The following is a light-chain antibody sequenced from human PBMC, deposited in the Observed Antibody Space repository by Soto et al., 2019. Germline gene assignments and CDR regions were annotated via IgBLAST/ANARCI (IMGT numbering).Light chain of an antibody. CDR3: QSYDSSLSVYV. Sequence: QPVLTQPPSVSGAPGQRVTISCTGSSSNIGAGYDVHWYQHLPGTAPKLLIYGDSNRPSGVPDRFSGSKSDTSASLAITGLQAEDEADYYCQSYDSSLSVYVFGTGTKVTVL. J-gene: IGLJ1*01. V-gene: IGLV1-40*01. CDR2: GDS. CDR1: SSNIGAGYD.